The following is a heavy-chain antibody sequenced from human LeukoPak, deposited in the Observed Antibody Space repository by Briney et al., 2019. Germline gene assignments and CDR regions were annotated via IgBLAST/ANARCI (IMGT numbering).Heavy chain of an antibody. V-gene: IGHV4-38-2*02. CDR2: ICQGGDT. CDR3: ARDGRGYCSGGSCYSNIWFDP. Sequence: PSETLSLTCAVSGYYISSGYCWGWIRQPPGKRLEWIGTICQGGDTFYKPPLESRITVSVDTSKNKFSLKLASVTAADTAVYFCARDGRGYCSGGSCYSNIWFDPWGHGTLVTVSS. CDR1: GYYISSGYC. D-gene: IGHD2-15*01. J-gene: IGHJ5*02.